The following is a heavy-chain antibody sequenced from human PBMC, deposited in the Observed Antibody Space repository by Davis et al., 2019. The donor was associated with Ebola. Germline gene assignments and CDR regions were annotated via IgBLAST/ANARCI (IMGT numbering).Heavy chain of an antibody. CDR2: ISYDGKNK. Sequence: GESLKISCAASGFTFSSYSMNWVRQAPGKGLEWVAFISYDGKNKYYGDSVKGRFTISKDNSKDTLYLQMNVLKTEDSAVYYCARPGGGSSWYHFDQWGQGTLVTVSS. D-gene: IGHD6-13*01. J-gene: IGHJ4*02. CDR1: GFTFSSYS. CDR3: ARPGGGSSWYHFDQ. V-gene: IGHV3-30*03.